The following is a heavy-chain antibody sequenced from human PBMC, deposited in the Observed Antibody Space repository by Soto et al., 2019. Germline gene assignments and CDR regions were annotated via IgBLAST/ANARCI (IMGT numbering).Heavy chain of an antibody. CDR3: ARDRGAVTTLYWYFDL. V-gene: IGHV1-69*06. D-gene: IGHD4-17*01. CDR2: IIHIFGTT. CDR1: GGTFSSYA. Sequence: GASVKVSCKASGGTFSSYAISWVRQAPGQGLEWMGGIIHIFGTTNYAQRFQGGVTITADKSTSTAYMELSSLRSEDTAVYYCARDRGAVTTLYWYFDLWGRGTLVTVSS. J-gene: IGHJ2*01.